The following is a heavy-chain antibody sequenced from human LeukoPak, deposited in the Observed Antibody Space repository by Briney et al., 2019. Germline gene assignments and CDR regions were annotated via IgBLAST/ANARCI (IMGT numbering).Heavy chain of an antibody. D-gene: IGHD5-24*01. J-gene: IGHJ4*02. CDR2: ISSSGSTI. V-gene: IGHV3-48*03. Sequence: PGGSLRLSCAASGFTFSSYEMNWVRQAPGKGLEWVSYISSSGSTIYYADSVKGRFTISRDNAKNSLYLQMNSLRAEDTAVYYCAREGYMATIDYCGQGTLVTVSS. CDR3: AREGYMATIDY. CDR1: GFTFSSYE.